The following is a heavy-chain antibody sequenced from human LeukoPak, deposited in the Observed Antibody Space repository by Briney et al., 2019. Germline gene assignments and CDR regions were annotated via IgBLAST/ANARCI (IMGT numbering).Heavy chain of an antibody. CDR1: GYTFTGYY. D-gene: IGHD6-19*01. J-gene: IGHJ5*02. CDR3: ARDATYSSGWYIDP. CDR2: INPNSGGT. Sequence: ASVKVSCKASGYTFTGYYMHWVRQAPGQRLEWMGWINPNSGGTNYAQEFQGRVTMTRDTSISTAYMELSRLRSDDTAVYYCARDATYSSGWYIDPWGQGTLVTVSS. V-gene: IGHV1-2*02.